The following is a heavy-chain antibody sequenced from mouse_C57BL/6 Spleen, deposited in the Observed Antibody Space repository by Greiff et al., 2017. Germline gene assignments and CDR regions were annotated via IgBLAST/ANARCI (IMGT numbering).Heavy chain of an antibody. CDR3: ARRDYYGSSYGWYFDV. V-gene: IGHV1-42*01. J-gene: IGHJ1*03. CDR1: GYSFTGYY. Sequence: EVQLQQSGPELVKPGASVKISCKASGYSFTGYYMNWVKQSPEKSLEWIGEINPSTGGTTYNQKFKAKDTLTVDKSSSTAYMQLKSLTSEDSAVYYCARRDYYGSSYGWYFDVWGTGTTVTVSS. CDR2: INPSTGGT. D-gene: IGHD1-1*01.